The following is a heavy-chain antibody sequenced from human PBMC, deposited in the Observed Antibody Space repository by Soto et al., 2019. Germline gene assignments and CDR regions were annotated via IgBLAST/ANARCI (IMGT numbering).Heavy chain of an antibody. J-gene: IGHJ4*02. Sequence: EVQLVESGGGLVKPGGSLRLSCAASGFTFSSYSMNWVRQAPGKGLEWVSSISSSSSYIYYADSVKGRFTISRDNAKNSLYLQMNSLRAEDTAVYYCARRYSSSWVLYYFDYWGQGTLVTVSS. V-gene: IGHV3-21*01. CDR2: ISSSSSYI. D-gene: IGHD6-13*01. CDR3: ARRYSSSWVLYYFDY. CDR1: GFTFSSYS.